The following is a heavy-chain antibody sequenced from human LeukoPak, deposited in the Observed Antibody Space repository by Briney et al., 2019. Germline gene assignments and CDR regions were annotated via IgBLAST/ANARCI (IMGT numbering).Heavy chain of an antibody. J-gene: IGHJ5*02. CDR1: GGSISSGSYY. Sequence: SETLSLTCTVSGGSISSGSYYWSWIRQPAGKGLEWIGRIYTSGSTNYSPSLKSRVTISVDTSKNQFSLKLSSETAADTAVYYCARDQYYDILTGYLFDPWGQGTLVTVSS. CDR2: IYTSGST. CDR3: ARDQYYDILTGYLFDP. D-gene: IGHD3-9*01. V-gene: IGHV4-61*02.